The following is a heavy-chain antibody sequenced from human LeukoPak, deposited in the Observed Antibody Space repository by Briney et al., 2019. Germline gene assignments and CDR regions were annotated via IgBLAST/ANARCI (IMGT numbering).Heavy chain of an antibody. CDR1: GFTLRSYG. V-gene: IGHV4-34*01. D-gene: IGHD2-2*01. CDR2: INHSGST. J-gene: IGHJ4*02. Sequence: PGGSLRLSCAASGFTLRSYGMSWIRQPPGKGLEWIGEINHSGSTNYNPSLKSRVTISVDTSKNQFSLKLSSVTAADTAVYYCARHSTQSGVVVPAATAQSFFDYWGQGTLVTVSS. CDR3: ARHSTQSGVVVPAATAQSFFDY.